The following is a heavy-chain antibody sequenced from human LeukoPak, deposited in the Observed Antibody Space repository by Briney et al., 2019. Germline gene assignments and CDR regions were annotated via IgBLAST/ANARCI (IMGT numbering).Heavy chain of an antibody. CDR3: ARRVSAAVGTSYGWFDP. Sequence: GESLKFSCSGSGYSFTSYWIAWVRQMPGKGLEWMGIIYPDDSDTRYSPSFQGQVTISAERSISTAYLQWSSLKASDTAIYYRARRVSAAVGTSYGWFDPWGQGTLVTVSS. D-gene: IGHD6-13*01. V-gene: IGHV5-51*01. J-gene: IGHJ5*02. CDR1: GYSFTSYW. CDR2: IYPDDSDT.